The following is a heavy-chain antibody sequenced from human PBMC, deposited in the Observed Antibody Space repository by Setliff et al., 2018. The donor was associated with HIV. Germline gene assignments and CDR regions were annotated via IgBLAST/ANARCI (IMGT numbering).Heavy chain of an antibody. CDR2: IYYSGST. CDR1: GGSIWNYY. D-gene: IGHD3-22*01. CDR3: ARQVPVPGVAVTPIDY. V-gene: IGHV4-39*01. J-gene: IGHJ4*02. Sequence: PSETLSLTCTVSGGSIWNYYWSWIRQPPGKGLEWIGTIYYSGSTYYNPSLKSRVTISTDTSKNQFSLKVRSVTAADTAVYYCARQVPVPGVAVTPIDYWGQGTLVTVSS.